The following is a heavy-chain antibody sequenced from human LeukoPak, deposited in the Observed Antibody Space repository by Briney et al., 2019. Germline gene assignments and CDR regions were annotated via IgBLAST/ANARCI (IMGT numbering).Heavy chain of an antibody. CDR1: GFTFSSYN. D-gene: IGHD2-15*01. V-gene: IGHV3-21*01. J-gene: IGHJ4*02. CDR3: ARTYGSGSLDY. CDR2: ISSTTSYI. Sequence: GGSLRLSCAASGFTFSSYNMNWVRQAPGKGLEWVSFISSTTSYIYYADSVKGRFTISRDNAKNSLYLQMNGLTAEDTAVYYCARTYGSGSLDYGGQGTLVTVSS.